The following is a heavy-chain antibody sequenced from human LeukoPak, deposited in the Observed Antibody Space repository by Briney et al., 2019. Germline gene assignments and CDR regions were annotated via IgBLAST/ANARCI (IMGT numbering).Heavy chain of an antibody. V-gene: IGHV3-21*01. CDR2: ISSSSSYI. CDR3: ARDYTRQSAENPGVDAFDI. CDR1: GFTFSSYS. D-gene: IGHD3-16*01. J-gene: IGHJ3*02. Sequence: PGGSLRLSCAASGFTFSSYSMNWVRQAPGKGLEWVSSISSSSSYIYYADSVKGRFTISRDNAKNSLYLQMNSLRAEDTAVYYCARDYTRQSAENPGVDAFDIWGQGTMVTVSS.